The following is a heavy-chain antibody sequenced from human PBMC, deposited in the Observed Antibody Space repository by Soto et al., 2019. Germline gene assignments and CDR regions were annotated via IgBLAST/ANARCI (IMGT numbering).Heavy chain of an antibody. J-gene: IGHJ4*02. Sequence: VASVKVSCKASGGTFSSYAISWVRQAPGQGLEWMGGIIPIFGTANYAQKFQGRVTITADESTSTAYMELSSLRSEDTAVYYCARGSRGDYVAINYWGQGTLVTVSS. D-gene: IGHD4-17*01. V-gene: IGHV1-69*13. CDR2: IIPIFGTA. CDR1: GGTFSSYA. CDR3: ARGSRGDYVAINY.